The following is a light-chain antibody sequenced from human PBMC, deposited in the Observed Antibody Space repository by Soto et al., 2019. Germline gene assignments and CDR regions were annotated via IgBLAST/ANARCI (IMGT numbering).Light chain of an antibody. CDR2: SND. Sequence: QSVLTQPPSASGTPGQRVTISCSGSSSNIGRNTVNWYQQFPGTAPKLLIYSNDQWPSGVPDRFSGSKSGTSASLAISGLQSEDEADYYCAAWDDSQNGYVFGTGTKVTVL. CDR1: SSNIGRNT. J-gene: IGLJ1*01. V-gene: IGLV1-44*01. CDR3: AAWDDSQNGYV.